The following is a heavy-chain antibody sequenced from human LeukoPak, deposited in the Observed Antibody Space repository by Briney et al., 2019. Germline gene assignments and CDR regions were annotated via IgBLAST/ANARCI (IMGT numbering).Heavy chain of an antibody. CDR3: ARDNVGLDV. J-gene: IGHJ6*02. CDR1: GFTFSSYN. CDR2: ISSSSSTR. Sequence: GGSLRLSCAAPGFTFSSYNMNWVRQAPGKGLEWVSYISSSSSTRYYADSVKGRFTISRDNAKNSLYLRMNSLRDEDTAVYYCARDNVGLDVWGQGTPVTVSS. V-gene: IGHV3-48*02.